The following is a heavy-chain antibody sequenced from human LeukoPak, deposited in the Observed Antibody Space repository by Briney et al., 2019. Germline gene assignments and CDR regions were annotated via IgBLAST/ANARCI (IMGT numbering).Heavy chain of an antibody. Sequence: GGSLRLSCAASGFPFSSHGMHWVRQAPGKGLEWVATISYDGTNQDYADSAKGRFTISRDNSKNTLFLQMNSLRAEDTAVYYCANDRRRCSPSSCYLSFYYYGMDVWGKGTTVTVSS. V-gene: IGHV3-30*18. D-gene: IGHD2-15*01. CDR2: ISYDGTNQ. CDR3: ANDRRRCSPSSCYLSFYYYGMDV. CDR1: GFPFSSHG. J-gene: IGHJ6*04.